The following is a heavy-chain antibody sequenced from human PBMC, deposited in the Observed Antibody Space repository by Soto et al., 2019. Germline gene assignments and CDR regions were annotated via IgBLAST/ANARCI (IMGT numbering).Heavy chain of an antibody. Sequence: PGGSLRLSCAASGFTFSSYWMSWVRQAPGKGLEWVDYIKEDGSEKYYVDSVKGRFTISRNHAENSLYLQMNSLRAEDTAVYYGARADYYGSGGDYWGHGTLVTVSS. J-gene: IGHJ4*01. CDR3: ARADYYGSGGDY. CDR2: IKEDGSEK. D-gene: IGHD3-10*01. CDR1: GFTFSSYW. V-gene: IGHV3-7*01.